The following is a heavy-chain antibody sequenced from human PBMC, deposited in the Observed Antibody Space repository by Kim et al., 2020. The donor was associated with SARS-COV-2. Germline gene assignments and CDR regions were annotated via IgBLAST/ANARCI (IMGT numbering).Heavy chain of an antibody. CDR1: GGSFSGYY. CDR2: INHSGST. Sequence: SETLSLTCAVYGGSFSGYYWSWIRQPPGKGLEWIGEINHSGSTNYNPSLKSRVTISVDTSKNQFSLKLSSVTAADTAVYYCARDTVVRGVILYYYYGMDVWGQGTTVTVSS. J-gene: IGHJ6*02. V-gene: IGHV4-34*01. CDR3: ARDTVVRGVILYYYYGMDV. D-gene: IGHD3-10*01.